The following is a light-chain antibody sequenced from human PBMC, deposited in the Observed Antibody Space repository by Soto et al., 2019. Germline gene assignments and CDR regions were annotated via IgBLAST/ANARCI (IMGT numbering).Light chain of an antibody. CDR1: QSVSSN. CDR2: RAS. V-gene: IGKV3-15*01. J-gene: IGKJ4*01. CDR3: QQYNNWPPVT. Sequence: EIVMTQSPATLSVSPGERATLSCRASQSVSSNVAWYQQKHGQAPRLLIYRASTRATCVPARFSGSGSGTEFTLTISSLQCEDFVFYYCQQYNNWPPVTFGGGTKVEIK.